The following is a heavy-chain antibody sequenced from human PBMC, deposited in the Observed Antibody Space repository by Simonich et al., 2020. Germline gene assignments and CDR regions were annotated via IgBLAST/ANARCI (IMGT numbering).Heavy chain of an antibody. J-gene: IGHJ6*03. V-gene: IGHV1-2*02. Sequence: QVQLVQSGAEVKKPGASVKVSCKASGYTFTGYYKHRVRQAPGQGREWMGWINPSNGGTNYAQKVKGRVTMTRDTSISTAYMELSRLRSDDTAVYYCARDLRGSYYYYYYMDVWGKGTTVTVSS. CDR3: ARDLRGSYYYYYYMDV. CDR1: GYTFTGYY. CDR2: INPSNGGT. D-gene: IGHD1-26*01.